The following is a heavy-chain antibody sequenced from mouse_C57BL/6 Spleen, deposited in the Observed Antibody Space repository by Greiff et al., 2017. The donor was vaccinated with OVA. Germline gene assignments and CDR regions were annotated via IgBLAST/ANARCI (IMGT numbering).Heavy chain of an antibody. CDR2: IYPGDGDT. Sequence: VQLQQSGPELVKPGASVKISCKASGYAFSSSWMNWVKQRPGKGLEWIGRIYPGDGDTNYNGKFKGKATLTADKSSSTAYMQLSSLTSEDSAVYFCAYDYDGFAYWGQGTLVAVSA. CDR1: GYAFSSSW. J-gene: IGHJ3*01. D-gene: IGHD2-4*01. V-gene: IGHV1-82*01. CDR3: AYDYDGFAY.